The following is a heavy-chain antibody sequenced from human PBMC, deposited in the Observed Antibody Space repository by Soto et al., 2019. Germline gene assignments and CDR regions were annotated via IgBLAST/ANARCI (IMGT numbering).Heavy chain of an antibody. V-gene: IGHV2-5*02. CDR2: LYWDVDG. J-gene: IGHJ4*02. Sequence: QITLNESGPTLVKPTQTFTLTCTFSGFSISTGGVGVGWIRQPPGKALEWLALLYWDVDGRYSPSLMSRLTITKDTSKNQVFLTMTNVDPVETATYYCAHRPRGFTYFFDYWGQGTLVTVSS. CDR1: GFSISTGGVG. CDR3: AHRPRGFTYFFDY.